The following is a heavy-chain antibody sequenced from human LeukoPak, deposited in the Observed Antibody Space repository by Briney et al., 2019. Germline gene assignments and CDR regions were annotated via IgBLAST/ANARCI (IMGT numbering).Heavy chain of an antibody. CDR3: AREIGRDGYNDAFDI. CDR1: GGSISSYY. V-gene: IGHV4-59*12. D-gene: IGHD5-24*01. CDR2: IYYSGST. Sequence: SETLSLTCTVSGGSISSYYWSWIRQPPGKGLEWIGYIYYSGSTNYNPSLKSRVTISVDTSKNQFSLKLSSVTAADTAVYYCAREIGRDGYNDAFDIWGQGTMVTVSS. J-gene: IGHJ3*02.